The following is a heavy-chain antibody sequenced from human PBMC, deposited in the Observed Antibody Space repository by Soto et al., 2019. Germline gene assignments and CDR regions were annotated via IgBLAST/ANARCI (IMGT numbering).Heavy chain of an antibody. CDR3: ARESYSSSSHPLDP. J-gene: IGHJ5*02. CDR2: IYYSGST. D-gene: IGHD6-6*01. Sequence: TSETLSLTCTVSGGSISSGDYYWSWIRQPPGKGLEWIGYIYYSGSTYYNPSLKSRVTISVDTSKNQFSLKLSSVTAADTAVYYCARESYSSSSHPLDPWGQGTLVTVSS. V-gene: IGHV4-30-4*01. CDR1: GGSISSGDYY.